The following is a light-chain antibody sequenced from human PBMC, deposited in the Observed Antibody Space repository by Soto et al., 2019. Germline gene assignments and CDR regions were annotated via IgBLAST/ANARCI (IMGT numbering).Light chain of an antibody. Sequence: QSALTQPASVSGSPGQSISISCTGTSRDVGGYNCVSWYQQHPGRAPKLMIYEVRSRPSGVSNRFSGSKSGNTASLTISGLQAEDEADYYCSSCTSISTPVFGGGTKVTVL. CDR3: SSCTSISTPV. J-gene: IGLJ2*01. CDR1: SRDVGGYNC. CDR2: EVR. V-gene: IGLV2-14*03.